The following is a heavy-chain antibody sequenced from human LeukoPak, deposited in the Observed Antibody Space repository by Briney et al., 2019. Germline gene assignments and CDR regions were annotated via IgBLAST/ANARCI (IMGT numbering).Heavy chain of an antibody. Sequence: PGGSLRLSCEASGIIFSNYGMNWVRQAPGKRLEWVSGISPSGGTTYYADSLKGRFSISRDNSKNTVYLQMNSLRAEDTAMYYCAKESTIRVAASLDYWGQGTLVTVSS. J-gene: IGHJ4*02. CDR1: GIIFSNYG. V-gene: IGHV3-23*01. D-gene: IGHD6-19*01. CDR2: ISPSGGTT. CDR3: AKESTIRVAASLDY.